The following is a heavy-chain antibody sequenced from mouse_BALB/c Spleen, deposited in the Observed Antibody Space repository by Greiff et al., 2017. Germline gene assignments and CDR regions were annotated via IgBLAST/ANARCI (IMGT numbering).Heavy chain of an antibody. D-gene: IGHD2-1*01. V-gene: IGHV1-7*01. CDR3: ARGNYGY. CDR2: INPSTGYT. CDR1: GYTFTSYW. Sequence: QVQLQQSGAELAKPGASVKMSCKASGYTFTSYWMHWVKQRPGQGLEWIGYINPSTGYTEYNQKFKDKATLTADKSSSTAYMQLSSLTSEDSAVYYCARGNYGYWGQGTTLTVSS. J-gene: IGHJ2*01.